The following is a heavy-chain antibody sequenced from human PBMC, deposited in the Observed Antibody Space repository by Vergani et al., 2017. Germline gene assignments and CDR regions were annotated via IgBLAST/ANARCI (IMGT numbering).Heavy chain of an antibody. D-gene: IGHD5-18*01. V-gene: IGHV3-21*06. CDR3: ARDGGYSYGVPFDS. CDR1: GFPFSSYR. CDR2: ISSRSTYI. J-gene: IGHJ4*02. Sequence: EVQLVESGGGLVKPGGSLSLSCPASGFPFSSYRMNWVRQAPGKGLEWVSSISSRSTYIYYADSVKGRFTLSRDNAKNSLYLQMNSLRAEDTSVYYCARDGGYSYGVPFDSWGQGTLVTVSS.